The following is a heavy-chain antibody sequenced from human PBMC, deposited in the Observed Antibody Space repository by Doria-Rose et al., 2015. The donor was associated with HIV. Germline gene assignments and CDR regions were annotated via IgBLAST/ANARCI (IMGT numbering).Heavy chain of an antibody. V-gene: IGHV2-26*01. CDR2: IFSDDER. Sequence: QTTLKESGPVLVKPTETLTLTCTVSGVSLSSPGMGVSWIRQPPGKALEWLANIFSDDERSYKTSPTSRLTISRGTSKSQVVLTMTDTDPVDTATYYCARIKSSRWYHKYYFDFWGQGTLVIVSA. CDR3: ARIKSSRWYHKYYFDF. D-gene: IGHD6-13*01. CDR1: GVSLSSPGMG. J-gene: IGHJ4*02.